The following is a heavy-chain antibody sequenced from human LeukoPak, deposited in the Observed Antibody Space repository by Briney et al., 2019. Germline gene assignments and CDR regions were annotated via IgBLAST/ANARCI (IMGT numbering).Heavy chain of an antibody. CDR3: AKDSDYSSSWLIDY. V-gene: IGHV3-30*18. D-gene: IGHD6-13*01. J-gene: IGHJ4*02. CDR2: MSYDGSDK. Sequence: GGSLRLSCATSGFTFSTYGFHWVRQAPGKGLEWVADMSYDGSDKDYADSVKGRFTISRDNSKNSLYLQMNSLRAEDTALYYCAKDSDYSSSWLIDYWGQGTLVTVSS. CDR1: GFTFSTYG.